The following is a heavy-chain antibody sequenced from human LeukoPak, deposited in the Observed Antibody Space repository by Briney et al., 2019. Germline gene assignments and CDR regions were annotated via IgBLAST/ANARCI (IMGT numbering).Heavy chain of an antibody. CDR1: GFRFSDYS. Sequence: GGSLRLSCAASGFRFSDYSMNWVRQAPGKGLEWISYIGISSGNTNYADSVKGRFTISGDNAKNSLYLQTNSLRVEDTAVYCCARDYKYAFDNWGQGTLPTVSS. V-gene: IGHV3-48*01. CDR2: IGISSGNT. CDR3: ARDYKYAFDN. J-gene: IGHJ4*02. D-gene: IGHD5-24*01.